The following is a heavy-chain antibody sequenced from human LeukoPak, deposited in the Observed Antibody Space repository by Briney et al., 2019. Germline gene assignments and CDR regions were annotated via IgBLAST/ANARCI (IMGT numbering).Heavy chain of an antibody. CDR2: INPADGGT. J-gene: IGHJ4*02. Sequence: ASVKVSCKASEFSSTTYAIHWVRQAPGQRLEWMGWINPADGGTRYSQRFQGRVSITRDTSATTAYMELSSLRSEDTAVYYCARRLKGSFGNPFDYWGQGTLVTVSS. CDR1: EFSSTTYA. V-gene: IGHV1-3*01. D-gene: IGHD4-23*01. CDR3: ARRLKGSFGNPFDY.